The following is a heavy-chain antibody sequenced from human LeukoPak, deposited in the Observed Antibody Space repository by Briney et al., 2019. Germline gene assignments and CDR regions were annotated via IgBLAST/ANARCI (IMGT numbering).Heavy chain of an antibody. J-gene: IGHJ4*02. V-gene: IGHV3-7*01. CDR2: IKQDASER. Sequence: GGSLRLSCAASGFSLSDYWMTWVRQAPGKGPEWVANIKQDASERYFGVSVKGRFTISRDNAKNSVYLQLNSLRAEDTAVYYCARDTYGPGGYWGQGTLVTVSS. CDR1: GFSLSDYW. CDR3: ARDTYGPGGY. D-gene: IGHD3-10*01.